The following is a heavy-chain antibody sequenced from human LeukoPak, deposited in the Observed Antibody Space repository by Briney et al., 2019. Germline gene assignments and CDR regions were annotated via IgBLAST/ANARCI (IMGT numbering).Heavy chain of an antibody. V-gene: IGHV3-48*04. CDR1: GFTFSRYS. J-gene: IGHJ4*02. CDR2: ISSSRSAI. Sequence: GGSLRLSCGASGFTFSRYSMNWVRQAPGKGLEWVSYISSSRSAIYYADSVKGRFTISRDNAKNSLYLQMNSLRVEDTAVYYCARVSPEQWTDCWGQGTLVTVSS. D-gene: IGHD6-19*01. CDR3: ARVSPEQWTDC.